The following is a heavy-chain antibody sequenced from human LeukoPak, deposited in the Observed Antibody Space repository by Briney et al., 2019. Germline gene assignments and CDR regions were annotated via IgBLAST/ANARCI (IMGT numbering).Heavy chain of an antibody. CDR3: ARDRGYGGKTHFDY. Sequence: GGSLRLSCAASGFTFSSYWMHWVRQAPGKGLVWVSRINTDGSSTSYADSVKGRFTISRDNSKNTLYLQMDSLRAEDTAVYYCARDRGYGGKTHFDYWGQGTLVTVSS. D-gene: IGHD4-23*01. CDR1: GFTFSSYW. V-gene: IGHV3-74*01. J-gene: IGHJ4*02. CDR2: INTDGSST.